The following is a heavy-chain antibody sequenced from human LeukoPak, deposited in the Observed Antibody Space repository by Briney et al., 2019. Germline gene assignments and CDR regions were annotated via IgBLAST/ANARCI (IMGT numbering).Heavy chain of an antibody. V-gene: IGHV1-2*02. CDR2: INPNSGDT. D-gene: IGHD6-13*01. Sequence: ASVKVSCKASGYTFTAYPMHWVRQAPGQGLEWMGWINPNSGDTNYAQKFQGRVTMTRDTSISTAYVELSRLRSDDTAVYYCARDRSTGASAGTLYWFDPWGQGALVTVSS. J-gene: IGHJ5*02. CDR1: GYTFTAYP. CDR3: ARDRSTGASAGTLYWFDP.